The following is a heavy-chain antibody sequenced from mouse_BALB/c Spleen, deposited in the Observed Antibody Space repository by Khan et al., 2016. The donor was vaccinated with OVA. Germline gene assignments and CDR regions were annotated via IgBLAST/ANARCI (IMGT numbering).Heavy chain of an antibody. D-gene: IGHD1-1*02. CDR1: GFTFSAYG. Sequence: EVELVESGGDLVRPGGSLKLSCAASGFTFSAYGMSWVRQSPDKRLEWVATINSDGYSTYYPDSLKGRFIISRENAKNTLYLQMRSLKSEDTAMYYCASHLGGSFAYWGQGTLVTVSA. CDR2: INSDGYST. V-gene: IGHV5-6*01. J-gene: IGHJ3*01. CDR3: ASHLGGSFAY.